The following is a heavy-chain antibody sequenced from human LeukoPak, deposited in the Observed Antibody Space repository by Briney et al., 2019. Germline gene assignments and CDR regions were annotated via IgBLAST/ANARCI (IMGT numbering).Heavy chain of an antibody. CDR3: ARDGGRFSFGFGY. CDR1: GGSISSYY. V-gene: IGHV4-59*01. D-gene: IGHD5-18*01. CDR2: VFYSGST. J-gene: IGHJ4*02. Sequence: SETLSLTCTVSGGSISSYYWSWIRQPPGKGLEWIGYVFYSGSTNYNPSLKSRVTISVDTSKNQFILKLSSVTPADTAVYYCARDGGRFSFGFGYWGQGTLVTVSS.